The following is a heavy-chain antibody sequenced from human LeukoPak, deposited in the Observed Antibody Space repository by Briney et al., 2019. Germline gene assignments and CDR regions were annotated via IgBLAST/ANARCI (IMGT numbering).Heavy chain of an antibody. CDR1: GGSISSGDYY. V-gene: IGHV4-30-4*01. CDR2: IYYSGST. Sequence: PSETLSLTCTVSGGSISSGDYYWSWIRQPPGKGLEWIGYIYYSGSTYYNPSLKSRVTISVDTSKNQFSLKLSSVTAADTAVYYCARGPWNSSGGDCWGQGTLVTVSS. J-gene: IGHJ4*02. CDR3: ARGPWNSSGGDC. D-gene: IGHD3-22*01.